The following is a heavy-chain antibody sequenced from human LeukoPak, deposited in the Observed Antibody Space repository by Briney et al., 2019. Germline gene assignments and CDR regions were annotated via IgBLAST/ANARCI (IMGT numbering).Heavy chain of an antibody. V-gene: IGHV3-21*01. D-gene: IGHD4-17*01. J-gene: IGHJ4*02. CDR2: ISSSSSYI. CDR1: GFTFSSYS. Sequence: GGSLRLSCAASGFTFSSYSMNWVRQAPGKGLEWVSSISSSSSYIYYADSVKGRFTISRDNAKNSLYLQMNSLRAGDTAVYYCARDTGYDYGDGGGVYWGQGTLVTVSS. CDR3: ARDTGYDYGDGGGVY.